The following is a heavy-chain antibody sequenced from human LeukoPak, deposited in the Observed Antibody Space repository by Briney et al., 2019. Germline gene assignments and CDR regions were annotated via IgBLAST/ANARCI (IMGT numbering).Heavy chain of an antibody. J-gene: IGHJ4*02. CDR1: GFTFSDYY. V-gene: IGHV3-11*01. D-gene: IGHD1-20*01. Sequence: GGSLRLSCAASGFTFSDYYMSWIRQAPGKGLEWVSYISSSGSTIYYADSVKGRFTISRDNSKNTLYLQMNSLRAEDTAVYYCARQQTEYNWSHFDYWGQGTLVTVSS. CDR3: ARQQTEYNWSHFDY. CDR2: ISSSGSTI.